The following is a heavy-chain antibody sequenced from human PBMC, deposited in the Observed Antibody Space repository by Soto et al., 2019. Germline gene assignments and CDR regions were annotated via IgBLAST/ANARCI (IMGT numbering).Heavy chain of an antibody. D-gene: IGHD3-10*01. CDR1: GYTFSNFG. CDR2: ISAYNGNT. Sequence: GASVKVSCKASGYTFSNFGFTWVRQAPGQGLEWMGWISAYNGNTDFAQKFQGRVTMTTETSTSTAYMELWYLTSDDTAVYYCSRAGAYGSFYFFDYWGQGTLVTVSS. V-gene: IGHV1-18*01. CDR3: SRAGAYGSFYFFDY. J-gene: IGHJ4*02.